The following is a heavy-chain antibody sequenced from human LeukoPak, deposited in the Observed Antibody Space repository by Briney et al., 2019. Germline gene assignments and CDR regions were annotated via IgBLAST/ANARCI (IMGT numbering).Heavy chain of an antibody. CDR3: AREQGYSSSWYTGYYYYYMDV. Sequence: PGGSLRLSCAASGFTFSSYWMSWVRQAPGKGLEWVANIKQDRSEKYYVDSVKGRFTISRDNAKNSLYLQMNSLRAEDTAVYYCAREQGYSSSWYTGYYYYYMDVWGKGTTVTVSS. V-gene: IGHV3-7*01. J-gene: IGHJ6*03. CDR2: IKQDRSEK. CDR1: GFTFSSYW. D-gene: IGHD6-13*01.